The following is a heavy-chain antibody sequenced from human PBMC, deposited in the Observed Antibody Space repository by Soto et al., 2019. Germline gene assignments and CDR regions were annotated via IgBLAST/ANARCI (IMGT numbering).Heavy chain of an antibody. V-gene: IGHV4-4*07. Sequence: SETLSLTCTVTGGTISGYYWTWIRQSAGGGLEWIGRIYSSGSTNYNPSLKSRVTISLDTSMNHFSLRLSSVTAADTAVYYCARGQRFSDWFDPWGQGTTVTVSS. CDR3: ARGQRFSDWFDP. CDR1: GGTISGYY. CDR2: IYSSGST. J-gene: IGHJ5*01. D-gene: IGHD3-3*01.